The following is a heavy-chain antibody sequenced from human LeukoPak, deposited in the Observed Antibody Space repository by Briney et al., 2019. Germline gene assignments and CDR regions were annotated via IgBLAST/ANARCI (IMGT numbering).Heavy chain of an antibody. J-gene: IGHJ6*03. Sequence: GGFLRLSCAASGFTFDDYAMHWVRQAPGKGLEWVSGISWKSGSIGYADSVKGRFTISRDNAKSSLYLQMNSLRAEDTALYYCAKDVNSYYYYMDVWGKGTTVTVSS. CDR3: AKDVNSYYYYMDV. CDR2: ISWKSGSI. V-gene: IGHV3-9*01. CDR1: GFTFDDYA.